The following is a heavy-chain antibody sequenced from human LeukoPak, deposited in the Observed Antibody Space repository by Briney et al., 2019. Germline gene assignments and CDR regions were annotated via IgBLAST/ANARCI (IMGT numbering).Heavy chain of an antibody. Sequence: SETLSLTCTVSGDSISRGRYYWSWVRQPAGKELEWIGRIYASGETGYNPYTPSLKSRVAMSLDTSKNQVSLYLTSVTAADTAMYFCARSFSEKFYFESWGQGTLVTVSS. CDR1: GDSISRGRYY. V-gene: IGHV4-61*02. J-gene: IGHJ4*02. CDR2: IYASGET. D-gene: IGHD1-26*01. CDR3: ARSFSEKFYFES.